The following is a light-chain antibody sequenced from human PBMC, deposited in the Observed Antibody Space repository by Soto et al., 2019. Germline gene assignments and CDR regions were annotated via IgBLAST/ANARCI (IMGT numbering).Light chain of an antibody. CDR1: SSNIGAGYY. Sequence: QSVLTQPPSVYGGPGQRVTTSCTGNSSNIGAGYYVHLYQQLPGTAPKLLIFGNTNRPSGVPDRFSGSKSGTSASLAITGLQAEDEADYFCQSYDSILSGSVFGPGTKLTVL. V-gene: IGLV1-40*01. CDR2: GNT. J-gene: IGLJ1*01. CDR3: QSYDSILSGSV.